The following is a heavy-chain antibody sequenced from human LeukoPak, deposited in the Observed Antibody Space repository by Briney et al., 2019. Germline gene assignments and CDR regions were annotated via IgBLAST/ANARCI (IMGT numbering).Heavy chain of an antibody. Sequence: GGSLRLSCAATGVAFSNYAMSWVRQAPGMGLEWVAAISKTGDGTYYAGSMKGRFTISRDNAKNMLYLQIHSLRAEDTAIYYCAKDIAQGYTFGSIEQDYWGQGTLVTVSS. J-gene: IGHJ4*02. CDR2: ISKTGDGT. D-gene: IGHD5-18*01. CDR1: GVAFSNYA. CDR3: AKDIAQGYTFGSIEQDY. V-gene: IGHV3-23*01.